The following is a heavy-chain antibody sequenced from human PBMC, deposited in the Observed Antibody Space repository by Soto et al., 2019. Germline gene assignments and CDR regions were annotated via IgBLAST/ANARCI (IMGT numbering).Heavy chain of an antibody. CDR2: IYYSGST. V-gene: IGHV4-31*03. Sequence: SETLSLTCTVSGGSISSGGYYWSWIRQHPGKGLEWIGYIYYSGSTYYNPSLKSRVTISVDTSKNQFSLKLSSVTAADTAVYYCARYREGDYGGNSSPPSLRIYNWFDPWGQGTLVTVSS. D-gene: IGHD4-17*01. CDR3: ARYREGDYGGNSSPPSLRIYNWFDP. J-gene: IGHJ5*02. CDR1: GGSISSGGYY.